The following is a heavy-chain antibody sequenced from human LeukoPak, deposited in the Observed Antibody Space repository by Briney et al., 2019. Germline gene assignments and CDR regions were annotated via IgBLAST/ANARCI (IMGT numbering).Heavy chain of an antibody. CDR1: GGSISSSSYY. D-gene: IGHD5-12*01. CDR2: IYYSGST. Sequence: SETLSHTCTVSGGSISSSSYYWGWIRQPPGKGLEWIGSIYYSGSTYFNPSLKSRVTISGDTSKNQFSLKLSSVTAADTAVYYCARLGVATPFDYWGQGTLVTVSS. V-gene: IGHV4-39*01. CDR3: ARLGVATPFDY. J-gene: IGHJ4*02.